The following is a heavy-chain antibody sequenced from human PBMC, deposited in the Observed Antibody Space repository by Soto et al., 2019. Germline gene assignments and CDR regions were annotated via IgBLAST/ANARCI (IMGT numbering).Heavy chain of an antibody. CDR1: GFTFTSSA. CDR2: IVVGSGNT. D-gene: IGHD6-13*01. V-gene: IGHV1-58*02. Sequence: GASVKVSCKASGFTFTSSAMQWVRQARGQRLEWIGWIVVGSGNTNYAQKFQERVTITRDMSTSTAYMELSSLRSEDTAVYYCAATGYSSSWRPPDYYGMDVWGQGTTVTVSS. CDR3: AATGYSSSWRPPDYYGMDV. J-gene: IGHJ6*02.